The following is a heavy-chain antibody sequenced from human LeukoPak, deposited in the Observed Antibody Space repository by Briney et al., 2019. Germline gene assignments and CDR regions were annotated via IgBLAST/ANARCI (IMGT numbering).Heavy chain of an antibody. CDR3: ARERRVEVSARQTVAFDM. CDR1: GGXFTEYH. CDR2: MNYTGRT. D-gene: IGHD5/OR15-5a*01. J-gene: IGHJ3*02. Sequence: SETLSLTCDVYGGXFTEYHWSWIRQPPGKSLEWVGEMNYTGRTHYNPSLTSRVTISIDMSERQFSLRLTSVTAADTAVYYCARERRVEVSARQTVAFDMWAQGTMVIVSS. V-gene: IGHV4-34*01.